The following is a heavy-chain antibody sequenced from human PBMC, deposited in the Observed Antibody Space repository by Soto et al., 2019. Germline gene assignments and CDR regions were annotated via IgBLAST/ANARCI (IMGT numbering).Heavy chain of an antibody. CDR1: GFPFSSCT. CDR2: ISPSTSHI. D-gene: IGHD2-15*01. J-gene: IGHJ6*02. Sequence: EVHLVESGGGLAKPGGSLRLSCAVSGFPFSSCTMNWVRQAPGKGLEWVSSISPSTSHIYYADSVKGRFTISRDNAKNSLFLQMNSLRAEDTAVYYCSGCSGGACHQNYGMDVWGQGTTVTVSS. CDR3: SGCSGGACHQNYGMDV. V-gene: IGHV3-21*01.